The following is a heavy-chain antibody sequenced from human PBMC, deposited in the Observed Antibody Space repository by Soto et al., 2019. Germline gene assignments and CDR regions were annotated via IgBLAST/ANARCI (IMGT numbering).Heavy chain of an antibody. CDR3: AKGGATYGLLTHDY. CDR2: ITGTSANT. CDR1: RFTFSNFA. V-gene: IGHV3-23*01. J-gene: IGHJ4*02. Sequence: EVQLLESGGGLVQPGGSLRLSCAASRFTFSNFAMSWVRQAPGKGLEWVSTITGTSANTYYTDSVKGRFAISGDNSQNTLYLQMSSLTTEDTAVYYCAKGGATYGLLTHDYWGQGTLVTVS. D-gene: IGHD3-9*01.